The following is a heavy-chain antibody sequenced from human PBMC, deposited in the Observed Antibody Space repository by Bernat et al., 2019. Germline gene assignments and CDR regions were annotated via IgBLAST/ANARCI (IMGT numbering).Heavy chain of an antibody. CDR2: MNPDGSEK. D-gene: IGHD3-3*02. Sequence: EVQLVESGGGLVQPGGSLRLSCVVSGLTFNSSWMNWVRQAPGKGLEWVASMNPDGSEKWYVDSVKGRFTISRDNAKNSLSLQMNSLRAEDTAVFYCARDRAFKSFDYWSQGTLVTVSS. J-gene: IGHJ4*02. V-gene: IGHV3-7*01. CDR3: ARDRAFKSFDY. CDR1: GLTFNSSW.